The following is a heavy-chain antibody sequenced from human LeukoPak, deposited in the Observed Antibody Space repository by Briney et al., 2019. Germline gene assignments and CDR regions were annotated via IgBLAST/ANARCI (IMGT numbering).Heavy chain of an antibody. CDR2: IGQGGSEK. CDR3: ARDSSPRNGYDAFDI. V-gene: IGHV3-7*01. J-gene: IGHJ3*02. Sequence: GGSLRLSCAASGFTFSTYWMTWVRQAPGKGLEWVANIGQGGSEKFYVDSVKGRFTISRDNAKNSLYLQMISLRAEDTAVYYCARDSSPRNGYDAFDIWGQGTMVTVSS. D-gene: IGHD2-15*01. CDR1: GFTFSTYW.